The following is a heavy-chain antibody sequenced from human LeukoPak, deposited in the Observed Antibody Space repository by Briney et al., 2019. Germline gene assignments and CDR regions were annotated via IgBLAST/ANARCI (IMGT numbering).Heavy chain of an antibody. CDR1: GYTFTGYY. CDR2: INPNNGGT. V-gene: IGHV1-2*04. Sequence: ASVKVSCKASGYTFTGYYIHWVRQAPGQGLEWMGWINPNNGGTNYAQKFQGWVTMTRDTSITTTYMDLSRLRSDDTAVYYCARAHRSGSYYEVDYWGQGTLVTVSS. CDR3: ARAHRSGSYYEVDY. D-gene: IGHD1-26*01. J-gene: IGHJ4*02.